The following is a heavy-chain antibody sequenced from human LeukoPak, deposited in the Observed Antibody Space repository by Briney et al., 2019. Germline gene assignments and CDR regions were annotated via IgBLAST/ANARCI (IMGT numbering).Heavy chain of an antibody. J-gene: IGHJ4*02. Sequence: GGSLRLSCAASGFTFSNFAMGWVRQAPGKGLEWVSYIGASSASTYYADSVKGRFTISRDNAKNSLYLQMNSLRAEDTAVYYCAREYIGSDYFDYWGQGTLVTVSS. CDR2: IGASSAST. D-gene: IGHD5-12*01. CDR1: GFTFSNFA. V-gene: IGHV3-23*01. CDR3: AREYIGSDYFDY.